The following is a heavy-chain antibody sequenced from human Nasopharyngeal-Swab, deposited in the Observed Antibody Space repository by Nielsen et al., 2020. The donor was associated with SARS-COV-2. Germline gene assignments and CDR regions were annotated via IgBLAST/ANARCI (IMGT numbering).Heavy chain of an antibody. D-gene: IGHD6-13*01. CDR2: ISYDGSNK. Sequence: GGSLRLSCAASGFPFSSYAMHWVRQAPGKGLEWVAVISYDGSNKYYADSVKGRFTISRDNSKNTLYLQMNSLRAEDTAVYYCARSARSWYRAYYYYMDVWGKGTTVTVSS. CDR1: GFPFSSYA. J-gene: IGHJ6*03. V-gene: IGHV3-30-3*01. CDR3: ARSARSWYRAYYYYMDV.